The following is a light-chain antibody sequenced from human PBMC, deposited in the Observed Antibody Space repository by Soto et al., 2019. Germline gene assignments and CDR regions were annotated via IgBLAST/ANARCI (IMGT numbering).Light chain of an antibody. J-gene: IGKJ1*01. V-gene: IGKV1-5*03. CDR3: QQYNDSPT. Sequence: DIQMTQSPSTLSASVGDRVTITCRASQSISSWLAWYQQKPGKAPKFLIYKASGLETGVPSRFSGSGSGTEFTLTISSLQPDDFATYYCQQYNDSPTFGQGTKVEI. CDR2: KAS. CDR1: QSISSW.